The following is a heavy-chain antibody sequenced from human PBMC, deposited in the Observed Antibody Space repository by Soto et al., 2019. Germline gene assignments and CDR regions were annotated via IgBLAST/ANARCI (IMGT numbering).Heavy chain of an antibody. CDR1: GFTFNNAW. Sequence: VGSLRLSCVASGFTFNNAWMNWVRQAPGKGLEWVGRIKSKTDGGTTDYAALVKGRFTISRDDSKTTLYLQMNGLKTEDTAVYYCTTAENYYDSSSFDYWGQGTLVTVSS. J-gene: IGHJ4*02. CDR3: TTAENYYDSSSFDY. V-gene: IGHV3-15*01. CDR2: IKSKTDGGTT. D-gene: IGHD3-22*01.